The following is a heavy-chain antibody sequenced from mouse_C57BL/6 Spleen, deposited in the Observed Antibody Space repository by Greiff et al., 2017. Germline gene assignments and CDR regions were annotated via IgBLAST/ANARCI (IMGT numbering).Heavy chain of an antibody. Sequence: EVQLVESGPELVKPGASVKISCKASGYSFTGYYMNWVKQSPEKSLEWIGEINPSTGGTTYNQKFKAKATLTVDKSSSTAYMQLKSLTSEDSAVYYCARRYDYGEYAMDYWGQGTSVTVSS. CDR1: GYSFTGYY. D-gene: IGHD2-4*01. J-gene: IGHJ4*01. CDR3: ARRYDYGEYAMDY. V-gene: IGHV1-42*01. CDR2: INPSTGGT.